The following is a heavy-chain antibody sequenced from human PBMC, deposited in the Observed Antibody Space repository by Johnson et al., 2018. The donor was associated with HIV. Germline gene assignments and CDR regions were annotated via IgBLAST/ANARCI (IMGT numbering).Heavy chain of an antibody. V-gene: IGHV3-20*04. CDR1: GLTFSDYY. J-gene: IGHJ3*02. CDR3: ARSPRIVVVVAATVGHAFDI. Sequence: VQLVESGGGLVKPGGSLRLSCAAPGLTFSDYYMTWIRQAPGKGLEWVSGINWNGGSTGYADSVKGRFTISRDNAKNSLYLQMNSLRAEDTALYYCARSPRIVVVVAATVGHAFDIWGQGTMVTVSS. CDR2: INWNGGST. D-gene: IGHD2-15*01.